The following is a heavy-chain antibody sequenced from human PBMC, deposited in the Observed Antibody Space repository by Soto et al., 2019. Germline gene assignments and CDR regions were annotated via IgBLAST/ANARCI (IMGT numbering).Heavy chain of an antibody. J-gene: IGHJ4*02. Sequence: SETLSLTCAVYGGSFSGYYWSWIRQPPGKGLEWIGEINHSGSTNYNPSLKSRVTIAVDTSKNQFSLKLSSVTAGDTAVYYCARRLFPFDYWGQGTLVTVSA. CDR1: GGSFSGYY. CDR3: ARRLFPFDY. V-gene: IGHV4-34*01. CDR2: INHSGST. D-gene: IGHD3-10*02.